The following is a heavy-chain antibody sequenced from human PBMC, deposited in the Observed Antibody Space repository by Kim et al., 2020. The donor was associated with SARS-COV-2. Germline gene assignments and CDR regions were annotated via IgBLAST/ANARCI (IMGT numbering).Heavy chain of an antibody. Sequence: PSRNSRVTISVDTSKNQFSRKLSSVTAADTAVYYCAAEGYSSGWRRNSDYWGQGTLVTVSS. CDR3: AAEGYSSGWRRNSDY. J-gene: IGHJ4*02. D-gene: IGHD6-19*01. V-gene: IGHV4-39*07.